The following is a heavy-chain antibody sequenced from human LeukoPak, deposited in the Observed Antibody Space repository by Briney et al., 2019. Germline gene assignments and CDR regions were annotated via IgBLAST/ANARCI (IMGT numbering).Heavy chain of an antibody. CDR1: GFTVSGNY. CDR2: IYTDDTT. CDR3: ARYSGSLLRHY. Sequence: GGSLRLSCAASGFTVSGNYMSWVRQSPGKGLEWVSVIYTDDTTFYADSVKGRFTISRDNSKNTLYLQMNSLRAEDTAVYYCARYSGSLLRHYWGQSTLVTVSS. V-gene: IGHV3-53*01. D-gene: IGHD1-26*01. J-gene: IGHJ4*02.